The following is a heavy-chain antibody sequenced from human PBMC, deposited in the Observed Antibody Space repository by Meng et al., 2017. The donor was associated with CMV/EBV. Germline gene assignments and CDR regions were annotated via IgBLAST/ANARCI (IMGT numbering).Heavy chain of an antibody. CDR2: IYWDDDK. D-gene: IGHD6-13*01. V-gene: IGHV2-5*02. J-gene: IGHJ5*02. Sequence: QIPLKASGPPLVKPTPTLTLTCTFSGCSLSTSGVGVGWIRQPPGKALEWLALIYWDDDKRYSPSLKSRLTITKDTSKNQVVLTMTNMDPVDTATYYCAHKGRRMAAAGINWFDPWGQGTLVTVSS. CDR1: GCSLSTSGVG. CDR3: AHKGRRMAAAGINWFDP.